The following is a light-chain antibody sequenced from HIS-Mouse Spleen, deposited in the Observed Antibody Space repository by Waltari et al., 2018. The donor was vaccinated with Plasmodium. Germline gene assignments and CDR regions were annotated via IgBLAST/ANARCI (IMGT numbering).Light chain of an antibody. Sequence: QSALTQPRSVSGSPGQSVTISCTGTSSDVGGYNYVSWYQQHPGKAPKLMIYDVSKRPSWVPDRFSGSKSGITASLTISGLQAEDEADYYCCSYAGSYTWVFGGGTKLTVL. CDR3: CSYAGSYTWV. CDR1: SSDVGGYNY. CDR2: DVS. V-gene: IGLV2-11*01. J-gene: IGLJ2*01.